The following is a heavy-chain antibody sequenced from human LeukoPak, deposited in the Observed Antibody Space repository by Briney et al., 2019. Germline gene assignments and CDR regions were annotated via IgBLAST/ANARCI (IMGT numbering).Heavy chain of an antibody. CDR1: GYTFTGYY. J-gene: IGHJ3*02. Sequence: RWASVKVSCKASGYTFTGYYMHWVRQAPGQGLEWMGWINPNSGGTNYAQKFQGWVTMTRDTSISTAYMELSRLRSDDTAVYYCARALGEWLRCGRDCHAFDIWGQGTMVTVSS. CDR3: ARALGEWLRCGRDCHAFDI. D-gene: IGHD5-12*01. CDR2: INPNSGGT. V-gene: IGHV1-2*04.